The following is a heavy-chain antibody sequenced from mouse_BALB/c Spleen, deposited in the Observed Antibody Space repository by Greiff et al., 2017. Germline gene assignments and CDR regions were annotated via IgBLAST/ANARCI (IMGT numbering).Heavy chain of an antibody. J-gene: IGHJ2*01. CDR1: GYTFTSYY. CDR2: IYPGNVNT. D-gene: IGHD1-1*01. Sequence: QVQLKESGPELVKPGASVRISCKASGYTFTSYYIHWVKQRPGQGLEWIGWIYPGNVNTKYNEKFKGKATLTADKSSSTAYMQLSSLTSEDSAVYFCARGDYYGSSYYWGQGTTLTVSS. V-gene: IGHV1S56*01. CDR3: ARGDYYGSSYY.